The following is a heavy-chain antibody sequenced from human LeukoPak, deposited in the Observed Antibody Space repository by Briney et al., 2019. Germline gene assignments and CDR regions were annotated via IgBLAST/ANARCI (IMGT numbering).Heavy chain of an antibody. Sequence: SSETLSLTCTVSGGSVSRGGYYWNWIRQHPGKGLEWIGFTSYSEGTYYNPSLMSRITISVDKSQNQFSLKMRDVTAADTAVYFCATADWESFYFDSWGQGALVAVSS. CDR1: GGSVSRGGYY. J-gene: IGHJ4*02. CDR2: TSYSEGT. CDR3: ATADWESFYFDS. V-gene: IGHV4-31*03. D-gene: IGHD1-26*01.